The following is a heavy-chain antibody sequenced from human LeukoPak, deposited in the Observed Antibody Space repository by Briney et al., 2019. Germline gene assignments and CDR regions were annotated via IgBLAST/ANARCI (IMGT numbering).Heavy chain of an antibody. Sequence: GGSLRLSCAASGFSFDDYAMSWVRQAPGKGLEWVSGINWNGASAGYADSLKGRFIISRDNAKSSLYLHMNSLRAEDTALYYCVKDSGGLPIYGMDVWGQGTTVTVSS. D-gene: IGHD5/OR15-5a*01. CDR3: VKDSGGLPIYGMDV. CDR2: INWNGASA. CDR1: GFSFDDYA. J-gene: IGHJ6*02. V-gene: IGHV3-20*04.